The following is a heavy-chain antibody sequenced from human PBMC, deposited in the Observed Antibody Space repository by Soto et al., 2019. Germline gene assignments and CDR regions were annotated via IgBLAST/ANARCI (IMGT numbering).Heavy chain of an antibody. CDR2: IYYNGNT. V-gene: IGHV4-39*02. D-gene: IGHD3-22*01. CDR3: ARLLHDSSGYYYFDY. J-gene: IGHJ4*02. Sequence: SETLSLTCTVSGGSVSSSSYYWGWVRQSPGKGLEWIGTIYYNGNTYYNPSLKSRITIAIDTSKNHFSLRLTSVTAADTAVYYCARLLHDSSGYYYFDYWGQGTLVTVSS. CDR1: GGSVSSSSYY.